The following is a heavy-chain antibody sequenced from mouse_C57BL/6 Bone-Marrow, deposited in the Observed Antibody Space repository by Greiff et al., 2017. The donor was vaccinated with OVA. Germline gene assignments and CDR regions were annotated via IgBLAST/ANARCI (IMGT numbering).Heavy chain of an antibody. J-gene: IGHJ1*03. CDR1: GYTFTSYW. D-gene: IGHD2-1*01. CDR3: ARRGGIYGNYGYFDV. CDR2: IDPSDSYT. V-gene: IGHV1-59*01. Sequence: QVQLQQPGAELVRPGTSVKLSCKASGYTFTSYWMHWVKQRPGQGLEWIGVIDPSDSYTNYNQKFKGKATLTVDTSSSTAYMQLSSLTSEDSAVYYCARRGGIYGNYGYFDVWGTGTTVTVSS.